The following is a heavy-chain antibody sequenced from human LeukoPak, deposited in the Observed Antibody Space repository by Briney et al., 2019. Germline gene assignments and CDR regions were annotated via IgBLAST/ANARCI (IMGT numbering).Heavy chain of an antibody. CDR1: GFTFSSYA. D-gene: IGHD3-10*01. CDR2: ISGSGDST. Sequence: SGGSLRLSCAASGFTFSSYAMSWVRQAPGKGLEWVSTISGSGDSTYFADSVKGRFTISRDNSKNTLYLQINSLRAEDTAVYYCAKDRSYGSGSQYFDYWGQGTLVTVSS. V-gene: IGHV3-23*01. J-gene: IGHJ4*02. CDR3: AKDRSYGSGSQYFDY.